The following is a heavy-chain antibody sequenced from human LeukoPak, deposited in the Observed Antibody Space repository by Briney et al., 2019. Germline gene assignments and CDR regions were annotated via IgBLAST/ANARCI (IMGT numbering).Heavy chain of an antibody. V-gene: IGHV4-59*01. CDR3: ASFPPGTVTTNPY. Sequence: SETLSLTCTVSGGSISSYYWSWIRQPPGKGLEWIGYIYYSGSTNYNPSLKSRVTISVDTSKNQFSLKLGSVTAADTAVYYCASFPPGTVTTNPYWGQGTLVTVSS. J-gene: IGHJ4*02. CDR1: GGSISSYY. D-gene: IGHD4-17*01. CDR2: IYYSGST.